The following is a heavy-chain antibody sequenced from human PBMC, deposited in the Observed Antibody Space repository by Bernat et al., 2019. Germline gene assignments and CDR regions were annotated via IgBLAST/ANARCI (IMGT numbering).Heavy chain of an antibody. D-gene: IGHD3-22*01. V-gene: IGHV3-23*04. J-gene: IGHJ4*02. Sequence: EVQLVESGGGLVQPGGSLRLSCAASGFTFSSYAMSWVRQAPGKGLEWVSAISGSGGSTYYADSVKGRFTISRDNSKNTLYLQMNSLRAEDTAVYYCARESQGYYDSSGPFDYWGQGTLVTVSS. CDR1: GFTFSSYA. CDR3: ARESQGYYDSSGPFDY. CDR2: ISGSGGST.